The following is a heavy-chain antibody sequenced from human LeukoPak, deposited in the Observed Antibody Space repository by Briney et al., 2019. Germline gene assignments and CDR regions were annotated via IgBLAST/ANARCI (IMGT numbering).Heavy chain of an antibody. CDR2: ISADKGNT. J-gene: IGHJ4*02. D-gene: IGHD2-2*01. CDR1: GYSFTSYG. Sequence: ASVKVSCKASGYSFTSYGMNWVRQAPGQGLEWMGWISADKGNTNYAQKFQGRVTMTTDTSTNTAYMDLRSLRSDDTAVYYCARGSAVVPVATDYWGQGTLVTVSS. V-gene: IGHV1-18*04. CDR3: ARGSAVVPVATDY.